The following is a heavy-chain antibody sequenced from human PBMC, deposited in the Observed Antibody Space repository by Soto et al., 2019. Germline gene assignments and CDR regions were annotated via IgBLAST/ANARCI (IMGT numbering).Heavy chain of an antibody. CDR1: GISLSGYW. V-gene: IGHV3-74*01. CDR3: ARSDRLDP. CDR2: IKSDGSST. J-gene: IGHJ5*02. Sequence: GGSLRLSCAASGISLSGYWMHWVRQAPGKGLVWVSRIKSDGSSTNYADSVKGRFITSRDNARNTLYLQMNSLTVEDTAVYYCARSDRLDPWGQGTQVTVSS.